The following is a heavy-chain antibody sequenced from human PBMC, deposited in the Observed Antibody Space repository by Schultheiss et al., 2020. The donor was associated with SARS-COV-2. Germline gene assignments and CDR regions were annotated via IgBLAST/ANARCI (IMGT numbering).Heavy chain of an antibody. Sequence: LSLTCTVSGGSISSYYWSWIRQPPGKGLEWIGYIYYSGSTNYNPSLKSRVTISVDTSKNQFSLKLSSVTAADTAVYYCARSLNYDILTGHAAFDPWGQGTLVTVSS. V-gene: IGHV4-59*08. CDR1: GGSISSYY. CDR3: ARSLNYDILTGHAAFDP. CDR2: IYYSGST. D-gene: IGHD3-9*01. J-gene: IGHJ5*02.